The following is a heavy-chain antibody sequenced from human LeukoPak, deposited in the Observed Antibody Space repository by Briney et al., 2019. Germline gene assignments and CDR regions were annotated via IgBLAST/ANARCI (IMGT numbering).Heavy chain of an antibody. V-gene: IGHV4-4*07. J-gene: IGHJ4*02. CDR2: IYANGIT. CDR3: AKKDGDF. CDR1: GVSISAYH. Sequence: SETLSLTCTVSGVSISAYHWTWIRQPAGKRLERIGRIYANGITSYNPSLESRLTISLDTSKNQLSLRLSSVTAADTALYYCAKKDGDFWGQGTLVTVSS.